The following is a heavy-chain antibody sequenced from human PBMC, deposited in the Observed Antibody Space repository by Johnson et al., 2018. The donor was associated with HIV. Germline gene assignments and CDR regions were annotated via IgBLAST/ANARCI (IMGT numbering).Heavy chain of an antibody. Sequence: VQLVESGGGLIQPGRSLRLSCAASGFTFDDYAMHWVRQAPGKGLEWVSGISWNSGRIAYADSVKGRFTISRDNAKNSLYLQMNSLRAEDTALYYCAKDLKRGIAARGAFDIWGQGTMVTVSS. J-gene: IGHJ3*02. CDR1: GFTFDDYA. V-gene: IGHV3-9*01. CDR2: ISWNSGRI. D-gene: IGHD6-13*01. CDR3: AKDLKRGIAARGAFDI.